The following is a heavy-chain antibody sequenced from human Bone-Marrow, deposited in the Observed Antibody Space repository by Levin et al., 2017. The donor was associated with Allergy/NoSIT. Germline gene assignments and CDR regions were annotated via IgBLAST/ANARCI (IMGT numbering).Heavy chain of an antibody. V-gene: IGHV3-49*03. D-gene: IGHD2-2*02. CDR3: TRDPVPPNIVVVPAAIGSGWFDP. CDR1: GFTFGDYA. J-gene: IGHJ5*02. CDR2: IRSKAYGGTT. Sequence: GGSLRLSCTASGFTFGDYAMSWFRQAPGKGLEWVGFIRSKAYGGTTEYAASVKGRFTISRDDSKSIAYLQMNSLKTEDTAVYYCTRDPVPPNIVVVPAAIGSGWFDPWGQGTLVTVSS.